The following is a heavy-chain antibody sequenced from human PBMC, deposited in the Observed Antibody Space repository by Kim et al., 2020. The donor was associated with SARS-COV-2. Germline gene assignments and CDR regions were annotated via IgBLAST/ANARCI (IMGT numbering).Heavy chain of an antibody. CDR1: GGTFSSYA. CDR3: ARVGHYDSRAAFDI. Sequence: SVKVSCKASGGTFSSYAISWVRQAPGQGLEWMGGIIPIFGTANYAQKFQGRVTITADESTSTAYMELSSLRSEDTAVYYCARVGHYDSRAAFDIWGQGTMVTVSS. J-gene: IGHJ3*02. V-gene: IGHV1-69*13. D-gene: IGHD3-22*01. CDR2: IIPIFGTA.